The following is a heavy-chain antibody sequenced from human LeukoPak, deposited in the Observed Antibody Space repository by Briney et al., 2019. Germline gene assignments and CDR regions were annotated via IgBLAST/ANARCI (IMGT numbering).Heavy chain of an antibody. J-gene: IGHJ2*01. CDR1: GFTFSHYE. V-gene: IGHV3-48*03. CDR3: ARKTDRMGEVGRDRFSDL. D-gene: IGHD1-26*01. CDR2: INVGGTAA. Sequence: PGGSLRLSCVVSGFTFSHYEMIWVRQAPGKGLEWVSYINVGGTAANYADSVKGRFTMSRDDAENSVYLQLNSLRADDTAIYFCARKTDRMGEVGRDRFSDLWGRGTLVTVS.